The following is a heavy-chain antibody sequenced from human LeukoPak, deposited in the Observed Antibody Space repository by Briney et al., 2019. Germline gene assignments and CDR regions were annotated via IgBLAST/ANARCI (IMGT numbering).Heavy chain of an antibody. CDR2: IYPADSTA. V-gene: IGHV5-51*01. CDR1: GYSFTTYW. J-gene: IGHJ3*02. Sequence: GESLKISCKASGYSFTTYWIGWVRQMPGKGLEWMGIIYPADSTAHYSPSFQGQVTISADKSISTAFLQWSSLKASDTAMYYCARRRLPGIRLGAFDIWGQGTMVTVSS. CDR3: ARRRLPGIRLGAFDI. D-gene: IGHD6-19*01.